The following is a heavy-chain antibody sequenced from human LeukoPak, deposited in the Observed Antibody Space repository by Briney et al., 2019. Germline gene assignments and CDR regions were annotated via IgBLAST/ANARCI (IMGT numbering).Heavy chain of an antibody. CDR1: GFTFSAYW. V-gene: IGHV3-7*01. Sequence: PGGSLRLSCSASGFTFSAYWMSWVRQAPGKGLEWVANIKQDGSEKYYVDSVKGRFTTSRDNAKNSLYLQMNSLRGEDTAVYYCARDTPGEESHWGQGTPVTVSS. D-gene: IGHD2-2*01. CDR3: ARDTPGEESH. CDR2: IKQDGSEK. J-gene: IGHJ4*02.